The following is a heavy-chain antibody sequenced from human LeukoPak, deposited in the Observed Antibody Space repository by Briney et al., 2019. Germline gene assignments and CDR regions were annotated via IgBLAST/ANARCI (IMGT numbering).Heavy chain of an antibody. CDR1: GDSVSSNSAA. Sequence: SQTLSLTCAISGDSVSSNSAAWNWIRQSPSRGLEWLGRTYYRSKWYNDYAVYVKSRITINADTSKNQFSLEVNSVTPEDTAVYYCTRATGGWFDPWGQGTLVTVSS. CDR2: TYYRSKWYN. J-gene: IGHJ5*02. D-gene: IGHD3-10*01. V-gene: IGHV6-1*01. CDR3: TRATGGWFDP.